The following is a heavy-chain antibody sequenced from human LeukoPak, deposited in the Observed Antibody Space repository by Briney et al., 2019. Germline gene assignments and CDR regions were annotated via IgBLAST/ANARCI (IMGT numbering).Heavy chain of an antibody. Sequence: GGSLRLSCAASGFTFSRYSLDWVRQAPGKGLEWVSSISSSSRTIYYADSVKGRFTISRDNAQNSLHLQMNSLRDEDTALYYCAIQYCTDSVCSTPFGYWGQGTLVTVSS. CDR3: AIQYCTDSVCSTPFGY. CDR1: GFTFSRYS. J-gene: IGHJ4*02. CDR2: ISSSSRTI. V-gene: IGHV3-48*02. D-gene: IGHD2-8*01.